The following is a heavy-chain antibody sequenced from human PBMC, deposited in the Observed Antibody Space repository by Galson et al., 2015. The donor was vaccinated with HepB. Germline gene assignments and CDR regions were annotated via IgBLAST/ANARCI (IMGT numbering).Heavy chain of an antibody. D-gene: IGHD3-3*01. V-gene: IGHV3-30-3*01. CDR1: GFTFSSYA. J-gene: IGHJ4*02. CDR3: AKDPSITIFGVVDHIFDY. Sequence: SLRLSCAASGFTFSSYAMPWVRQAPGKGLEWVAVISYDGSDKYYADSVKGRFTISRDNSKNTLYLQMNSLRAEDTAVYYCAKDPSITIFGVVDHIFDYWGQGTLVTVSS. CDR2: ISYDGSDK.